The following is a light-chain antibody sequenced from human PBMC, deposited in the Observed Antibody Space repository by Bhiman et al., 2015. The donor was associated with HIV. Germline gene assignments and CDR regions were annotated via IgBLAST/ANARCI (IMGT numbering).Light chain of an antibody. V-gene: IGLV1-40*01. CDR3: QSYDTILSAVV. Sequence: QTVVTQPPSVSGAPGQRITISCAGSRSNIGSGSGVHWYQQLPGRAPKLVMFDPNTRPSGVPDRFSASESGTSASLAITGLQHEDEADYYCQSYDTILSAVVFGGGTRLTVL. J-gene: IGLJ2*01. CDR2: DPN. CDR1: RSNIGSGSG.